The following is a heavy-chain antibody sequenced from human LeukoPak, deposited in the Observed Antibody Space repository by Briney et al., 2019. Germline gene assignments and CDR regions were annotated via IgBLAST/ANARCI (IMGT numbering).Heavy chain of an antibody. CDR1: GYTFSSYG. Sequence: ASVKVSCKASGYTFSSYGISWVRQAPGQGLEWVGWINTYKANTNYAQKFLGRVAMTTDTSTSTAYMELRSLRSYDTAVYYCARAPRTIFGADYYYMDVWGKGTTVTVSS. V-gene: IGHV1-18*01. CDR3: ARAPRTIFGADYYYMDV. CDR2: INTYKANT. J-gene: IGHJ6*03. D-gene: IGHD3-3*01.